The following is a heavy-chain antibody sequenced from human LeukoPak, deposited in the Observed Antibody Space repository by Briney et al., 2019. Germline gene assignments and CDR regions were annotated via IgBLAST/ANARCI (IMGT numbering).Heavy chain of an antibody. J-gene: IGHJ4*02. D-gene: IGHD1-26*01. V-gene: IGHV3-21*01. CDR3: ARDKEGAMGY. Sequence: GGSLRLPCAASGFTFSSYSMNWVRQAPGKGLEWVSSISSSSSYIYYADSVKGRFTISRDNAKNSLYLQMNSLRAEDTAVYYCARDKEGAMGYWGQGTLVTVSS. CDR2: ISSSSSYI. CDR1: GFTFSSYS.